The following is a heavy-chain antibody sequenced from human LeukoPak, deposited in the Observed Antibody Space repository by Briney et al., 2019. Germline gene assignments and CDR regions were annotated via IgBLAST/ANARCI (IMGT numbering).Heavy chain of an antibody. Sequence: GGSLRLSCAASGFTFSSYSMNWVRQAPGKGLEWVSSISTSSSYIHYADSVKGRFTISRDNAKNSLYLQMNSLRAEDTAVYYCVRDRLLEDRDYNSYYYMDVWGIGTTVTVSS. J-gene: IGHJ6*03. D-gene: IGHD1-1*01. CDR2: ISTSSSYI. CDR1: GFTFSSYS. V-gene: IGHV3-21*01. CDR3: VRDRLLEDRDYNSYYYMDV.